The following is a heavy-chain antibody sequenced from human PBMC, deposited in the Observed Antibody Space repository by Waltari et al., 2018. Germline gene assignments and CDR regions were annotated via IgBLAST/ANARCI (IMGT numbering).Heavy chain of an antibody. J-gene: IGHJ6*02. V-gene: IGHV4-39*07. D-gene: IGHD3-9*01. CDR2: IYYSGTT. CDR1: GGSISSSTYS. Sequence: QLQLQESGPGLVKPSETLSLTCTVSGGSISSSTYSSVWIRQTPGKGLECIGSIYYSGTTYHNPSLKSRITISIDTSQNQFSLKLYSVTAADTAVYYCARLPLNYAVDVWGQGTTVTVSS. CDR3: ARLPLNYAVDV.